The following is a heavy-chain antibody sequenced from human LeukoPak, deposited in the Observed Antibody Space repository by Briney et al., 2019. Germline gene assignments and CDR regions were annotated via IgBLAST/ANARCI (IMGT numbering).Heavy chain of an antibody. CDR2: INHNSGGT. J-gene: IGHJ3*02. CDR3: AAVAGLGNACDI. D-gene: IGHD6-19*01. V-gene: IGHV1-2*02. CDR1: GYTFTRYV. Sequence: ASVKVSCKASGYTFTRYVFCCVRPPAGQGLEWMGWINHNSGGTNYAQKFQGRVTMTRDTSISTAYMELSRLRSDDTTVYYCAAVAGLGNACDIWGQGTMV.